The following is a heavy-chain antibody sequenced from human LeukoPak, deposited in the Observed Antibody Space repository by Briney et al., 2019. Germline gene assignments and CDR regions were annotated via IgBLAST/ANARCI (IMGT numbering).Heavy chain of an antibody. Sequence: SETLSLTCAVYGGSFSGYYWSWIRQPPGKGLEWIGEINHSGSTNYNPSLKSRVTISVDTSKNQFSLKLSSVTAADTAVYYCAREGAADTFDYWGQGTLVTVS. CDR3: AREGAADTFDY. V-gene: IGHV4-34*01. CDR1: GGSFSGYY. D-gene: IGHD6-13*01. J-gene: IGHJ4*02. CDR2: INHSGST.